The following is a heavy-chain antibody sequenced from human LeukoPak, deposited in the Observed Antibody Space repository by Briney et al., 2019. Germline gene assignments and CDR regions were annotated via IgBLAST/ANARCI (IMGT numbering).Heavy chain of an antibody. J-gene: IGHJ5*02. V-gene: IGHV6-1*01. CDR3: ARDFSSGENWFDP. CDR1: GDSVSSNSAA. D-gene: IGHD3-22*01. Sequence: SQTLSLTCAISGDSVSSNSAAWNWIRQSPSSGLEWLGRTYYRSKWYNDYAVSVKSRITINSDTSMNQFSLQLNSVTPEDTAVYYCARDFSSGENWFDPWGQGTLVTVSS. CDR2: TYYRSKWYN.